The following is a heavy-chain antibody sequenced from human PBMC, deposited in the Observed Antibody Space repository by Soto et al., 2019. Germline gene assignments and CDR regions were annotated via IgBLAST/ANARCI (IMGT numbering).Heavy chain of an antibody. CDR1: GGTFSSYA. CDR3: AREYPPPEQWPAPNAFDI. D-gene: IGHD6-19*01. CDR2: IIPIFGTA. V-gene: IGHV1-69*13. J-gene: IGHJ3*02. Sequence: VASVKVSCKASGGTFSSYAISWVRQAPGQGLEWMGGIIPIFGTANYAQKFQGRVTITADESTSTAYMELSSLRSEDTAVYYCAREYPPPEQWPAPNAFDIWGQGTMVTVSS.